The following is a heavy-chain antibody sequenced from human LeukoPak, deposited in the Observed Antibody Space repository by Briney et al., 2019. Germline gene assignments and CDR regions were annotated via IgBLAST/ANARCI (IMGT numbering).Heavy chain of an antibody. Sequence: GGSLRLSCAASGFTFDDYGMSWVRQAPGKGLEWVSGINWNGGSTGYADSVKGRFTISRDNAKNSLYLQMNSLRAEDTAVYYCAKDHWLSNYFDYWGQGTLVTVSS. CDR3: AKDHWLSNYFDY. D-gene: IGHD6-19*01. CDR2: INWNGGST. V-gene: IGHV3-20*04. CDR1: GFTFDDYG. J-gene: IGHJ4*02.